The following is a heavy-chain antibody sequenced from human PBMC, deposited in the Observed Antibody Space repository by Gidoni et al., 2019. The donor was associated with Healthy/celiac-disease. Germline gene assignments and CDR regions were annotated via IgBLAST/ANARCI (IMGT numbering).Heavy chain of an antibody. V-gene: IGHV3-30-3*01. D-gene: IGHD6-19*01. CDR2: ISYDGSNK. CDR1: GFTFSSYA. CDR3: ARDWQWLPPYGMDV. Sequence: GFTFSSYAMHWVRQAPGKGLEWVAVISYDGSNKYYADSVKGRFTISRDNSKNTLYLKMNSLRAEDTAVYYCARDWQWLPPYGMDVWGQGTTVTVSS. J-gene: IGHJ6*02.